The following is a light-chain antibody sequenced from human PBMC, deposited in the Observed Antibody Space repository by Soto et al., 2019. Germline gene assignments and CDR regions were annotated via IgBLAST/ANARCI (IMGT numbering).Light chain of an antibody. CDR1: QSVSNW. J-gene: IGKJ1*01. CDR2: KAS. V-gene: IGKV1-5*03. Sequence: IQMTQSPSTLSSSIGERVTITCGASQSVSNWLAWYQQKPGKAPKLLIYKASSLESGVPSRFSGSGSGTEFTLTISSLQPDDFGTYYCQEYNSYWPCGQWTKV. CDR3: QEYNSYWP.